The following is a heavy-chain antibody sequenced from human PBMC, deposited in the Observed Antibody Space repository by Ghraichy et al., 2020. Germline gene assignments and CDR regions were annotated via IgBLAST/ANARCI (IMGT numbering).Heavy chain of an antibody. CDR2: IKQDGSEK. CDR3: ARDREDYYDSSGPRDDAFDI. J-gene: IGHJ3*02. D-gene: IGHD3-22*01. V-gene: IGHV3-7*01. CDR1: GFTFSSYW. Sequence: GGSLRLSCAASGFTFSSYWMSWVRQAPGKGLEWVANIKQDGSEKYYVDSVKGRFTISRDNAKNSLYLQMNSLRAEDTAVYYCARDREDYYDSSGPRDDAFDIWGQGTMVTVSS.